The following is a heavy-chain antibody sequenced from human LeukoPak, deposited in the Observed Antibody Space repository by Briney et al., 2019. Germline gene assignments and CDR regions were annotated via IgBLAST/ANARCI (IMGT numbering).Heavy chain of an antibody. CDR2: ISYDGSNR. V-gene: IGHV3-30*18. CDR3: AKEFGGHYYYYGMDV. CDR1: GFTFSSYG. J-gene: IGHJ6*01. D-gene: IGHD2-15*01. Sequence: GGTLRLSCAASGFTFSSYGMHWVRQAPGKGLEWVAVISYDGSNRYYADSVKGRFTISRDNSKNTLYLQMNSRRAEDTAVYYCAKEFGGHYYYYGMDVWGKGSKVTVSS.